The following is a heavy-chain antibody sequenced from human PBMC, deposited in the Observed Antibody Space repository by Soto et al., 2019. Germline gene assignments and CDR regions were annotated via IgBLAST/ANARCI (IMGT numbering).Heavy chain of an antibody. J-gene: IGHJ5*01. Sequence: SETLSLTCTVSGDSVTSGNYYWTWIRQPPGKGLEWVGHIYYSGSTNYSPSLKSRVTISLNTPNNQFSLKVTSVTAADTAVYYCEMITVDKYILYWFDHWGQGTMVTVSS. CDR2: IYYSGST. D-gene: IGHD2-15*01. CDR3: EMITVDKYILYWFDH. V-gene: IGHV4-61*01. CDR1: GDSVTSGNYY.